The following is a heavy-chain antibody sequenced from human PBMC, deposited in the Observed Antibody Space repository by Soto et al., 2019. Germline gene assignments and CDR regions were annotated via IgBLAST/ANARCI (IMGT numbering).Heavy chain of an antibody. V-gene: IGHV1-18*01. Sequence: QVQLVQSGAELKTPGASVKVSCKASGYSFTTFGISWVRQAPGQGLEWMGWISKYNGNTKYAQKFQGRVTLTTDAYTSTAYMELRSLTSDDTAVYYCGREYCRGGRCYHPDYWGQGTLVTVSS. CDR3: GREYCRGGRCYHPDY. D-gene: IGHD2-15*01. CDR2: ISKYNGNT. J-gene: IGHJ4*02. CDR1: GYSFTTFG.